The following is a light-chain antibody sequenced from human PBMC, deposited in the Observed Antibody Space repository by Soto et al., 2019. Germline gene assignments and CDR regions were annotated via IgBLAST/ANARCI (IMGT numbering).Light chain of an antibody. V-gene: IGLV1-40*01. CDR2: GNS. CDR3: QSYDSSLRVKV. Sequence: QSVLTQPPSVSGAPGQRVTISYTGSSSNIGAGYDVHWYQQLPGTAPKLLIYGNSNRPSGVPDRFSGSKSGTSASLAITGLQAEDEADYYCQSYDSSLRVKVFGGGTKLTVL. CDR1: SSNIGAGYD. J-gene: IGLJ2*01.